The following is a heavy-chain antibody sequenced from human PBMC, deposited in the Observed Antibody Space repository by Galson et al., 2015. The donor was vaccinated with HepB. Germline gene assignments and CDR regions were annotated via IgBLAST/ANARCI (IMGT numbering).Heavy chain of an antibody. Sequence: SVKVSCKASGGSFNSYAINWVRQAPGQGLEWMGGIIPIFGPANYAQKFQGRVTITADESTSTAYMELSSLRSEDTAVYYCARLQGQDDFWSGPRWFDPWGQGTLVTVSS. V-gene: IGHV1-69*13. CDR3: ARLQGQDDFWSGPRWFDP. D-gene: IGHD3-3*01. J-gene: IGHJ5*02. CDR2: IIPIFGPA. CDR1: GGSFNSYA.